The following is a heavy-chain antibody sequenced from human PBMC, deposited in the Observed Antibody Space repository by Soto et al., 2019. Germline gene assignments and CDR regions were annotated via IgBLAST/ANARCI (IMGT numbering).Heavy chain of an antibody. CDR3: ARGGRDYYDSSGYYGLDDAFDI. CDR1: GYTFTSYG. V-gene: IGHV1-69*13. J-gene: IGHJ3*02. CDR2: IIPIFGTA. Sequence: ASVKVSCKASGYTFTSYGISWVRQAPGQGLEWMGGIIPIFGTANYAQKFQGRVTITADESTSTAYMELSSLRSEDTAVYYCARGGRDYYDSSGYYGLDDAFDIWGQGTMVTVSS. D-gene: IGHD3-22*01.